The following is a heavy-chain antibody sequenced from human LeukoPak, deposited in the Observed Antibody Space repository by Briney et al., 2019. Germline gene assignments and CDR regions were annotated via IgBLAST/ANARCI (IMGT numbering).Heavy chain of an antibody. Sequence: GGSLRLSCAASRFTISSYAMSWVRQAPGKGLEWVSGISGSSGSTYYADSVKGRFTTARDKSKNTVYLQLNSLRPEDTAVYYCVSMVRGVGYWGQGTLVTVSS. CDR2: ISGSSGST. V-gene: IGHV3-23*01. CDR1: RFTISSYA. D-gene: IGHD3-10*01. J-gene: IGHJ4*02. CDR3: VSMVRGVGY.